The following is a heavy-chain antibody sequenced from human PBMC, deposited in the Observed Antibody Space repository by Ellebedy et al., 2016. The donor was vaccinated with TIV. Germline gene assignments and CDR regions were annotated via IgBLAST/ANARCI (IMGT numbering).Heavy chain of an antibody. Sequence: PGGSLRLSCVASGFTFSNYEMNWVRQAQGKGLEWVSYISSSGNSIYYADSVKGRFTISRDNAKNSLYLQMNSLRAEDTAVYYCARGVYDSSGYYHYWGQGTLVTVSS. CDR1: GFTFSNYE. CDR2: ISSSGNSI. D-gene: IGHD3-22*01. V-gene: IGHV3-48*03. J-gene: IGHJ4*02. CDR3: ARGVYDSSGYYHY.